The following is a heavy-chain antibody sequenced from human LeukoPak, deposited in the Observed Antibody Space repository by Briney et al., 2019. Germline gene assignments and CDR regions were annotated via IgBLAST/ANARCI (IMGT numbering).Heavy chain of an antibody. Sequence: SGGPLRLSCAASGFTFSSYTMSWVRQAPGKGLEWVSTITTSDGNTYYADSVKGRFTVSRDNSKNTLFLQMNSLRAEDTAVYYCAKDGGLWVSAHWGDSWGRGTLVTVSS. CDR2: ITTSDGNT. J-gene: IGHJ4*02. CDR3: AKDGGLWVSAHWGDS. CDR1: GFTFSSYT. V-gene: IGHV3-23*01. D-gene: IGHD7-27*01.